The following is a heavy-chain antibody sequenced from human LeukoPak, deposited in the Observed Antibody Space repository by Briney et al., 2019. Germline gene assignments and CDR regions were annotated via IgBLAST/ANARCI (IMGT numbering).Heavy chain of an antibody. Sequence: SETLSLTCTVSGDSISSGDYYWSWIRQPAGKGLEWIGRIYTSGSTNHNPSLKTRVTMSVDTSKNQFSLKLSSVTAADTAVYYCARGPYYYDSSGNFDYWGQGTLVTVSS. J-gene: IGHJ4*02. CDR3: ARGPYYYDSSGNFDY. D-gene: IGHD3-22*01. V-gene: IGHV4-61*02. CDR1: GDSISSGDYY. CDR2: IYTSGST.